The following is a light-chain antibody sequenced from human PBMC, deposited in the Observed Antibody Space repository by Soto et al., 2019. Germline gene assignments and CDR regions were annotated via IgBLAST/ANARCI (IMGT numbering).Light chain of an antibody. J-gene: IGLJ2*01. V-gene: IGLV4-69*01. Sequence: QLVLTQSPSASASLGASVKLTCTLSSGHSSYAIAWHQQQPEKGPRYLMKLNSDGSHSKGDGIPDRFSGSSSGAERYLPISSLQSEDEADYYCQTWGTDMVVVGGGTKLTVL. CDR2: LNSDGSH. CDR1: SGHSSYA. CDR3: QTWGTDMVV.